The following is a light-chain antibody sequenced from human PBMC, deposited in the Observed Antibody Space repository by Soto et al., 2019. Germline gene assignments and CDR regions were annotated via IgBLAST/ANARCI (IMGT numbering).Light chain of an antibody. V-gene: IGKV1-5*01. CDR1: QSISSW. Sequence: DIQMTQSPSTLSASVGDRVTITCRASQSISSWFAWYQQKPGKAPKLLIYDASSLESVVPSRFSGSGSGTEFTLTISRLQPDDFATYYCQQYNSYSPTFGQGTKVEIK. CDR2: DAS. CDR3: QQYNSYSPT. J-gene: IGKJ1*01.